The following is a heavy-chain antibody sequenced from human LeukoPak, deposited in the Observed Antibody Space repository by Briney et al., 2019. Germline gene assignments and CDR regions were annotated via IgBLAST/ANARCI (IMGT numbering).Heavy chain of an antibody. V-gene: IGHV3-53*01. CDR3: ARSTVVTGRYYYYYMDV. CDR2: IDSVGST. D-gene: IGHD4-23*01. Sequence: GGSLRLSCGASGFTVSSNYMSWVSQAPGKGLEWVSVIDSVGSTNYADPVKGRFTISRDNSKNTLYLQMNSLRAEDTAVYYCARSTVVTGRYYYYYMDVWGKGTTVTVSS. CDR1: GFTVSSNY. J-gene: IGHJ6*03.